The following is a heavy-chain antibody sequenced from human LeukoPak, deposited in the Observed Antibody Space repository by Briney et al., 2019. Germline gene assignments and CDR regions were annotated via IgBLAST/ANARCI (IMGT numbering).Heavy chain of an antibody. J-gene: IGHJ6*02. CDR3: ATAPILRGEGGEHYKYGMDV. V-gene: IGHV4-4*02. Sequence: SGTLSLTCGVSVGSISSGNWWSWVRQSPGKGLEWIGEIYHNGTPNYNPSLKGRVTISADTFKNHFSLKLTSVTAADTAVYYCATAPILRGEGGEHYKYGMDVWGQGTTVIVSS. CDR1: VGSISSGNW. CDR2: IYHNGTP. D-gene: IGHD2-2*02.